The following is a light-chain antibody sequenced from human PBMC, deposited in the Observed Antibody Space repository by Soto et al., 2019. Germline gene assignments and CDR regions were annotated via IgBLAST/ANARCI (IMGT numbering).Light chain of an antibody. CDR2: GAS. V-gene: IGKV1-17*01. CDR1: QDIQNE. Sequence: DIQMTQSPSSLSASVGDRVTITCRASQDIQNELGWYQQKSGKAPKRLIFGASILQSGVPSRFSGSGSGTEFSLIISSLHPEDFATYYCLQYNHCPPPFGQGTKVDIK. J-gene: IGKJ1*01. CDR3: LQYNHCPPP.